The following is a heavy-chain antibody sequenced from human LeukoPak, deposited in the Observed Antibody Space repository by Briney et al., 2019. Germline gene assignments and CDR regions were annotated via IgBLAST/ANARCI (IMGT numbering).Heavy chain of an antibody. V-gene: IGHV3-48*01. CDR1: GFTFSSYS. J-gene: IGHJ5*02. CDR3: ARDAGELLFDP. D-gene: IGHD1-26*01. Sequence: GGSLRLSCAASGFTFSSYSMNWVRQAPGKGLEWVSYISSSSSTIYYADSVKGRFTISRDNAKNSLYLQMNSLRAEDTAVYYCARDAGELLFDPWGQGTLVTVSS. CDR2: ISSSSSTI.